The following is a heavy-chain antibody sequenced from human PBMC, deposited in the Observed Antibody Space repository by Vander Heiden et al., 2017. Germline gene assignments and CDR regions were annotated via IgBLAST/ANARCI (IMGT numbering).Heavy chain of an antibody. Sequence: EVQLVESGGGLVKPGGSLRFSCAASGFTFSSYSMNWVRQAPGKGLEWVSSISSSSSYIYYADSVKGRFTISRDNAKNSLYLQMNSLRAEDTAVYYCARDLYSSSGPSLYGMDVWGQGTTVTVSS. CDR3: ARDLYSSSGPSLYGMDV. J-gene: IGHJ6*02. V-gene: IGHV3-21*01. CDR1: GFTFSSYS. D-gene: IGHD6-13*01. CDR2: ISSSSSYI.